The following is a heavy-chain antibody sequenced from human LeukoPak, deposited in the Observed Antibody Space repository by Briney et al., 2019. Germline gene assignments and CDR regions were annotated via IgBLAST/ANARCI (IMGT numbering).Heavy chain of an antibody. D-gene: IGHD6-6*01. V-gene: IGHV4-59*01. J-gene: IGHJ5*02. CDR1: GGSISSYY. Sequence: SETLSLTCTVSGGSISSYYWSWIRQPPGKGLEWIGYIYYSGSTNYNPSLKSRVTISVDTSKNQFSLKLSSVTAADTAVYYCARETTSIAARVWFDPWGQGTLVTVSS. CDR2: IYYSGST. CDR3: ARETTSIAARVWFDP.